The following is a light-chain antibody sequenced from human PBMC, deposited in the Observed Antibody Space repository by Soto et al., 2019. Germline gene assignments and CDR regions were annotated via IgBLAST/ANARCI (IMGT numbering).Light chain of an antibody. J-gene: IGKJ5*01. Sequence: EIVLTQSPGTLSLSPGERATLSCRASQSVSSSYLAWYQQKPGQAPRLLIYGASSRATGNPDRFSGSGSGTDVTITITSLEPEDVAVYYCQQYGSSPGTLGQGTRLEI. CDR3: QQYGSSPGT. V-gene: IGKV3-20*01. CDR2: GAS. CDR1: QSVSSSY.